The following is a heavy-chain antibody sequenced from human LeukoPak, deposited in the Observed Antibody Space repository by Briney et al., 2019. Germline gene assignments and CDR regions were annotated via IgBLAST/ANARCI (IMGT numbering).Heavy chain of an antibody. V-gene: IGHV3-21*01. Sequence: PGGSLRLSCAASGFTFSSYSMSWVRQAPGKGLEWVSSISSSNSYIYYADSVKGRFTISRDNAKNSLYLQMNSLRAEDTAVYYCARPLSGSHSAFDIWGQGTMVTVSS. CDR2: ISSSNSYI. CDR3: ARPLSGSHSAFDI. J-gene: IGHJ3*02. D-gene: IGHD6-25*01. CDR1: GFTFSSYS.